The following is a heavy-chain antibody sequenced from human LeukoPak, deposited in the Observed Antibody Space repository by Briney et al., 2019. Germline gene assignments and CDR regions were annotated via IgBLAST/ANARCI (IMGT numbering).Heavy chain of an antibody. CDR2: IYTSGST. J-gene: IGHJ4*02. Sequence: SETLSLTCTVSGGSISSSYCSWIRQPARKGLEWIGRIYTSGSTSYNPSLRSRLTMSVDTSKNQFSLNLSSVTAADTAVYYCARFTKDSSSSSGYYFDYWGQGTLVTVSS. D-gene: IGHD6-13*01. CDR1: GGSISSSY. CDR3: ARFTKDSSSSSGYYFDY. V-gene: IGHV4-4*07.